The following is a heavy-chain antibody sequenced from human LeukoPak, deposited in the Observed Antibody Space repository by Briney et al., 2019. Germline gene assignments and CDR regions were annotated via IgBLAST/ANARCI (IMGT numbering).Heavy chain of an antibody. D-gene: IGHD4-17*01. J-gene: IGHJ4*02. V-gene: IGHV3-48*02. CDR2: ITSSSSTI. CDR3: ARDMYYGDYEIDY. CDR1: GFTVSSSY. Sequence: GGSLRLSCAASGFTVSSSYMSWVRQAPGKGLEWVSYITSSSSTIYYADSVKGRFTISRDNAKNSLFLQMNSLRDEDTAVYYCARDMYYGDYEIDYWGQGTLVTVSS.